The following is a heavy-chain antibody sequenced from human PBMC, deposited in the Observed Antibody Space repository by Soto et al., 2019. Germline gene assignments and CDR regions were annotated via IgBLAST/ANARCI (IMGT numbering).Heavy chain of an antibody. D-gene: IGHD1-26*01. CDR3: ARPYSGGPNDPFDV. J-gene: IGHJ3*01. V-gene: IGHV5-51*01. CDR1: GYSLTNYW. CDR2: IYPGDSHA. Sequence: GESLKISCKGSGYSLTNYWIGWVRQMPGKGLEWMGIIYPGDSHAIYSPSFQGQVTMSADKSISTAYLQWSSLKASDTAMYYCARPYSGGPNDPFDVWGQGTMVTVSS.